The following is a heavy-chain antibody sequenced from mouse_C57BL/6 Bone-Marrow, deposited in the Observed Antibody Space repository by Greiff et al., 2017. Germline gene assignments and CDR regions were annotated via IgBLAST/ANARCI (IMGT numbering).Heavy chain of an antibody. CDR2: IDPSASYT. J-gene: IGHJ1*03. CDR1: GYTFTSYW. V-gene: IGHV1-69*01. Sequence: VQLQQSGAELVMPGASVKLSCKASGYTFTSYWMHWVKQRPGQGLEWIGEIDPSASYTNYNPKFKGKSTLTVDKSSSTAYMQLSSLTSEDSAVYYCARGILYYYGSSYYWYFDVWGTGTTVTVSS. CDR3: ARGILYYYGSSYYWYFDV. D-gene: IGHD1-1*01.